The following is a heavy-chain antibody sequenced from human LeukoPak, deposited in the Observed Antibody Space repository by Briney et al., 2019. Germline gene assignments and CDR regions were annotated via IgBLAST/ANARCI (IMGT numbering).Heavy chain of an antibody. CDR2: IIPILGIA. V-gene: IGHV1-69*04. CDR3: AIGNYYDSSGYYYY. J-gene: IGHJ4*02. CDR1: GGTFSSYA. Sequence: SVKVSCKASGGTFSSYAISWVRQAPGQGLEWMGKIIPILGIANYAQKFQGRVTITADKSTSTAYMELSSLRSEDTAVYYCAIGNYYDSSGYYYYWGQGTLVTVSS. D-gene: IGHD3-22*01.